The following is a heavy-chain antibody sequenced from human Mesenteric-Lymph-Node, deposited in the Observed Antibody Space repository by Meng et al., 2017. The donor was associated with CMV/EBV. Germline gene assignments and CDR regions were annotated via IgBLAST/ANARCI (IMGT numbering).Heavy chain of an antibody. V-gene: IGHV3-30*03. Sequence: GESLKISCAASGFTFSSYSMNWVRQAPGKGLEWVAVISYDGSNKYYADSVKGRFTISRDNSKNTLYLQMNSLRAEDTAVYYCAIITSRGWGQGTLVTVS. CDR3: AIITSRG. J-gene: IGHJ4*02. D-gene: IGHD3-22*01. CDR2: ISYDGSNK. CDR1: GFTFSSYS.